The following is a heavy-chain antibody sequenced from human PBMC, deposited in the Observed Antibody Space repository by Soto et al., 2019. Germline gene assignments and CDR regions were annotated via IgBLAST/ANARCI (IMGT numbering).Heavy chain of an antibody. D-gene: IGHD4-17*01. CDR1: GFTFSTYA. CDR3: ARDRCGYGADSLCFDY. J-gene: IGHJ4*02. V-gene: IGHV3-30-3*01. CDR2: ISYDGINK. Sequence: QVQLVESGGGVVQPGRSLRLSCAASGFTFSTYAMDWVRQAPGQGLEWVAVISYDGINKYYADSVKGRFTIFRDNSKNTLYLQMNSLRAEDTAVYYCARDRCGYGADSLCFDYWGQGTLVTVSS.